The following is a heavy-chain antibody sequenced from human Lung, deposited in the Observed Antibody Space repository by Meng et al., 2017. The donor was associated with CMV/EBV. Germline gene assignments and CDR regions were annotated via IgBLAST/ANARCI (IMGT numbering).Heavy chain of an antibody. D-gene: IGHD1-26*01. Sequence: SCAASGFTLSRYWMHWVRQAPGKGLVWVSRINEDGSRTDYADSVKGRFTISRDNAKNTLYLQMNSLRAEDTAVYYCARDWSGSDDYWSQGTLVTVSS. CDR3: ARDWSGSDDY. J-gene: IGHJ4*02. CDR1: GFTLSRYW. V-gene: IGHV3-74*01. CDR2: INEDGSRT.